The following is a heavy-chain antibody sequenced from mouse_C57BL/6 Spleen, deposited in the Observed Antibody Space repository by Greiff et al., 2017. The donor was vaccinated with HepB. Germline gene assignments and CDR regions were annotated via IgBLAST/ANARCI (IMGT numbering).Heavy chain of an antibody. Sequence: QVQLKQPGAELVKPGASVKMSCKASGYTFTSYWITWVKQRPGQGLEWIGDIYPGSGSTNYNEKFKSKATLTVDTSSSTAYMQLSSLTSEDSAVYYCARTPPQFITTVVDWYFDVWGTGTTVTVSS. D-gene: IGHD1-1*01. V-gene: IGHV1-55*01. J-gene: IGHJ1*03. CDR3: ARTPPQFITTVVDWYFDV. CDR1: GYTFTSYW. CDR2: IYPGSGST.